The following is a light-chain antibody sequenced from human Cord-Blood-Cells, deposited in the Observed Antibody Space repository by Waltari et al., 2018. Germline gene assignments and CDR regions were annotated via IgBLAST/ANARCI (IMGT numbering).Light chain of an antibody. Sequence: QSALTQPASVSGSPGQSITISCTGTSSDVGSYNLFSWYQQHPGKAPKPIVYEGSKRPSGVSNRFSGSKSGNTASLTISGLQAEDEADYYCCSYAGSSTWVFGGGTKLTVL. CDR3: CSYAGSSTWV. CDR2: EGS. J-gene: IGLJ3*02. CDR1: SSDVGSYNL. V-gene: IGLV2-23*01.